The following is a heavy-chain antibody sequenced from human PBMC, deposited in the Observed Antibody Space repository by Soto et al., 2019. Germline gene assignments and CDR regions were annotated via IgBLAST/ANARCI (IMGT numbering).Heavy chain of an antibody. D-gene: IGHD3-22*01. J-gene: IGHJ5*02. CDR2: IYYSGST. CDR3: ARAPGVDDSSGYYYVKSWFDP. V-gene: IGHV4-59*01. CDR1: GGSISSYY. Sequence: SETLSLSCTVSGGSISSYYWSWIRQPPGKGLEWIGYIYYSGSTNYNPSLKSRVTISVDTSKNQFSLKLSSVTAADTAVYYCARAPGVDDSSGYYYVKSWFDPWGQGTLVTVSS.